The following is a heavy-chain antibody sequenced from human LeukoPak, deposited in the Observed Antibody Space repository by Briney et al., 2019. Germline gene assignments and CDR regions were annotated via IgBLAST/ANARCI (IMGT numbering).Heavy chain of an antibody. CDR1: GGTFSSCA. J-gene: IGHJ4*02. Sequence: SVKVSCKASGGTFSSCAISWVRQAPGQGLEWMGGIIPIFGTANYAQKFQGRVTITTDESTSTAYMELSSLRSEDTAVYYCARGYSSSFLFDYWGQGTLVTVSS. CDR3: ARGYSSSFLFDY. V-gene: IGHV1-69*05. D-gene: IGHD6-6*01. CDR2: IIPIFGTA.